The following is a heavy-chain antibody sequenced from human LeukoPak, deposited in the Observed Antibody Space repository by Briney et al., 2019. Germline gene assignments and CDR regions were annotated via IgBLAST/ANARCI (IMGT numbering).Heavy chain of an antibody. J-gene: IGHJ4*02. D-gene: IGHD2-2*02. CDR3: ARGQVDTHFDY. Sequence: SETPSLTCTVSGGFISNYYGSWIRQPPGKGLEWIGYIYYNANTDYNPSLKSRVTISVDTSKNQFSLKLNSVTAADTAVYYCARGQVDTHFDYWGPGTLVTVSS. CDR2: IYYNANT. V-gene: IGHV4-59*01. CDR1: GGFISNYY.